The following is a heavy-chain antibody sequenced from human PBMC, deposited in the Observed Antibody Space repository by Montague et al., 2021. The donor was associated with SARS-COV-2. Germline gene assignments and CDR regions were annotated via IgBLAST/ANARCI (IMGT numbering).Heavy chain of an antibody. J-gene: IGHJ5*02. V-gene: IGHV4-39*01. D-gene: IGHD3-10*01. CDR1: GGSISSSSYY. CDR2: IYYSGST. CDR3: AGHPSVLLWFGKLLSDRFDP. Sequence: SETLSLTCTVSGGSISSSSYYWGWIRQPPGKGLEWIGSIYYSGSTYYNPSLKSRVTISVDTSKNQFSLKLSSVTAADTAVYYCAGHPSVLLWFGKLLSDRFDPWGQGTLVTVSS.